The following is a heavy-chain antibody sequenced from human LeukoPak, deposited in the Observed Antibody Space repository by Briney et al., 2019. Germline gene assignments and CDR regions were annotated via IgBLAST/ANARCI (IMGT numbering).Heavy chain of an antibody. CDR2: IYHSGST. Sequence: SQTLSLTCAVSGGSISSGGYSWSWIRQPPGKGLEWIGYIYHSGSTYYNPSLKSRVTISVDRSKNQFSLKLSSATAADTAVYYCARGRGYSYVDAFDIWGQGTMVTVSS. D-gene: IGHD5-18*01. V-gene: IGHV4-30-2*01. J-gene: IGHJ3*02. CDR3: ARGRGYSYVDAFDI. CDR1: GGSISSGGYS.